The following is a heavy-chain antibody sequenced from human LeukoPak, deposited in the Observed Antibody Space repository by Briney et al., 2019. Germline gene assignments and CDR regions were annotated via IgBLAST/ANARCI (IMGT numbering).Heavy chain of an antibody. CDR1: GYSFTSYW. J-gene: IGHJ4*02. CDR2: IDPSDSYT. V-gene: IGHV5-10-1*01. D-gene: IGHD3-10*01. Sequence: GESLKISCKGSGYSFTSYWISWVRQMPGKGLEWMGRIDPSDSYTNYSPSFQGHVTISADKSISTAYLQWSSLKASDTVMYYCARQGTMVRSFGYWGQGTLVTVSS. CDR3: ARQGTMVRSFGY.